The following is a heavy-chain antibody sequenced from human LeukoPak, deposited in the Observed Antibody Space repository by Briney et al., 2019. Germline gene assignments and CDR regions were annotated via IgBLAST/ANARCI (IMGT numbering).Heavy chain of an antibody. D-gene: IGHD3-22*01. V-gene: IGHV1-18*01. J-gene: IGHJ4*02. CDR2: ISAYNGNT. CDR1: GYTFTSYG. CDR3: GYDSSGSAIDY. Sequence: GASVKVSCKASGYTFTSYGIIWVRQAPGQGLEWMGWISAYNGNTNYARKLQGRVTMTTDTSTSTAYMELRSLRSDDTAVYYCGYDSSGSAIDYWGQGTLVTVSS.